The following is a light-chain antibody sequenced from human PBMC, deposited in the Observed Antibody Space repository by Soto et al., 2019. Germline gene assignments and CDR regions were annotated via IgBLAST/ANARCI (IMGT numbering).Light chain of an antibody. CDR3: NSYTSSSTLA. CDR2: EVN. J-gene: IGLJ2*01. Sequence: QSVLTQPASVSGSPRQSITISCTGTSSDVGAYNYVSWYQQHPGKAPKLMIYEVNNRPSGVSNRFSGSKSGNTASLTISGLQAEDEADYYCNSYTSSSTLAFGGGTKLTVL. CDR1: SSDVGAYNY. V-gene: IGLV2-14*01.